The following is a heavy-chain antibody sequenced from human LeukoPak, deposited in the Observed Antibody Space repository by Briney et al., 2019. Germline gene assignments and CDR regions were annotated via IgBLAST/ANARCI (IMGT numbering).Heavy chain of an antibody. CDR1: GFTLSRDT. CDR3: AKVTAFTTSFPREFDY. Sequence: PGGSLRLSCAASGFTLSRDTTEWVRQAPGKGLEWVSGISGSGGSTYYADSVKGRFTVSRDNSKNTLYLQMNSLRAGDTALYYCAKVTAFTTSFPREFDYWGQGTLVTVSS. V-gene: IGHV3-23*01. CDR2: ISGSGGST. D-gene: IGHD2-2*01. J-gene: IGHJ4*02.